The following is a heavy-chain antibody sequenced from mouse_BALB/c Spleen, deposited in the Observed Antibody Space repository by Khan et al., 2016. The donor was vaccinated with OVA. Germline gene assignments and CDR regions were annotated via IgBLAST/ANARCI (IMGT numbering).Heavy chain of an antibody. CDR2: ISYSGST. J-gene: IGHJ4*01. D-gene: IGHD4-1*01. V-gene: IGHV3-2*02. Sequence: VQLQQSGPGLVKPSQSLSLTCTVTGYSITSDYAWNWIRQFPGNKLEWMGYISYSGSTTYNPSLKSRISITLDTSKDQFVRKLKSVTSEDTATYYWARELGRYYALDYWGQGTSVTVSS. CDR3: ARELGRYYALDY. CDR1: GYSITSDYA.